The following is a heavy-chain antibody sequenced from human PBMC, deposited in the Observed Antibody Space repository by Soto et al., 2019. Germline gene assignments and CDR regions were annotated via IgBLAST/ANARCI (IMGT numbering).Heavy chain of an antibody. CDR3: ARVGYCSSTSCYPYYYGMDV. D-gene: IGHD2-2*01. Sequence: ASVKVSCKASGYTFTSYAMHWLRQAPLQMLEWMGWINAGNGNTKYSQKFQGRVTITRDTSASTAYMELSSLRSEDTAVYYCARVGYCSSTSCYPYYYGMDVWGQGTTVTVSS. V-gene: IGHV1-3*01. CDR2: INAGNGNT. CDR1: GYTFTSYA. J-gene: IGHJ6*02.